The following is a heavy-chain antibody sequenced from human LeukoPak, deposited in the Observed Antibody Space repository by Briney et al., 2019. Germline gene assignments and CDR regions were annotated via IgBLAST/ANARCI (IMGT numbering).Heavy chain of an antibody. D-gene: IGHD1-7*01. Sequence: SETLSLTCTVSGGSINSGNYHWGWIRQPPGKGLEWIGSIYYSGNTYYNPSLKSRVTISVDTSKNQSSLKLSSVTAADTAVYYCARLDWNYFFDYWGQGTLVTVSS. J-gene: IGHJ4*02. CDR1: GGSINSGNYH. CDR3: ARLDWNYFFDY. V-gene: IGHV4-39*01. CDR2: IYYSGNT.